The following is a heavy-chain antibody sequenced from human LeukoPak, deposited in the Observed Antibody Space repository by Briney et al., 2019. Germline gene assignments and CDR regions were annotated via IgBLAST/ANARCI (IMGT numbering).Heavy chain of an antibody. CDR2: IKESGSEK. D-gene: IGHD2-15*01. CDR3: GRVGGGKGVCRGGTCNNPDFDS. Sequence: GGSLRLPCAASGFTFSNYWMNWVRQAPGKGLEWVANIKESGSEKYYMDSVKGRFTISRDNAKDSLYLQMNSLRVEDTAVYYCGRVGGGKGVCRGGTCNNPDFDSGGQGTLVTVSS. V-gene: IGHV3-7*04. J-gene: IGHJ4*02. CDR1: GFTFSNYW.